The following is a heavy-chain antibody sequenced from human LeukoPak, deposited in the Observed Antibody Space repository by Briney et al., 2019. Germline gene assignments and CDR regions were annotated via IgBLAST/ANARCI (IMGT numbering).Heavy chain of an antibody. Sequence: SETLSLTCAVYGGSFSGYYWSWIRQPPGKGLEWIGEIDHSGSTNYNPSLKSRVTISVDTSKNQFSLKLSSVTAADTAVYYCARARGYSYGYRYWYFDLWGRGTLVTVSS. CDR1: GGSFSGYY. CDR2: IDHSGST. CDR3: ARARGYSYGYRYWYFDL. J-gene: IGHJ2*01. D-gene: IGHD5-18*01. V-gene: IGHV4-34*01.